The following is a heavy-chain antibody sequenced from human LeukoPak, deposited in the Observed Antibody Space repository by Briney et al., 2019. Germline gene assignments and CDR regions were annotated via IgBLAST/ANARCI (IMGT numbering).Heavy chain of an antibody. J-gene: IGHJ4*02. Sequence: SETLSLTCAVSGGSISGRYWWSWVRQSPERGLEWLGEINHSGSTNYAPSLKSRVTMSIDTSEKQFSLKLSPVTAADTAVYYCTRSFSGVAAIFYFDSWGQGALVTVSS. D-gene: IGHD2-15*01. CDR2: INHSGST. V-gene: IGHV4-4*02. CDR3: TRSFSGVAAIFYFDS. CDR1: GGSISGRYW.